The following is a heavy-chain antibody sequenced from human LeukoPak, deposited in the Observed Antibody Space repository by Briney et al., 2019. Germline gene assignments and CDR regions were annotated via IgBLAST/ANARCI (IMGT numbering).Heavy chain of an antibody. J-gene: IGHJ4*02. D-gene: IGHD2-15*01. CDR1: GASISSYY. CDR2: IYYSGNT. CDR3: ARGGGYAAGLGY. Sequence: SETLSLTCTVSGASISSYYWSWIRQPPGKGLEWIGYIYYSGNTDYNPSLKSRVTISADTSNNQFSLKLSSVTAADTAVYYCARGGGYAAGLGYWGQGTLVTVSS. V-gene: IGHV4-59*01.